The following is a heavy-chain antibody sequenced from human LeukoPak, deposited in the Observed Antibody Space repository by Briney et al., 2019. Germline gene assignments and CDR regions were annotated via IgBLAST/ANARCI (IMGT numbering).Heavy chain of an antibody. Sequence: GGSLRLSCAASGFTFSSYAMSWVRQAPGKGLEWVSSINGSGDSTYYADSVKGRFTISRDNTVNTLYLQMKRLRAEDTAVYYCAKSCAMTMVRGANDYWGQGTLVTVSS. CDR1: GFTFSSYA. D-gene: IGHD3-10*01. J-gene: IGHJ4*02. CDR2: INGSGDST. CDR3: AKSCAMTMVRGANDY. V-gene: IGHV3-23*01.